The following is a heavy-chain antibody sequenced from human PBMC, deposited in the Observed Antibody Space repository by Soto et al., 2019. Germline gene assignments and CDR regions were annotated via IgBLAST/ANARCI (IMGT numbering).Heavy chain of an antibody. CDR2: IYYSGST. CDR1: GGSISSYY. CDR3: AGAYSNFKYYFDY. J-gene: IGHJ4*02. V-gene: IGHV4-59*01. D-gene: IGHD4-4*01. Sequence: PSXTLSLTCTVSGGSISSYYWSWIRQPPVNGLEWIGYIYYSGSTNYNPSLKSRVTISVDTSKNQFSLKLSSVTAADTAVYYCAGAYSNFKYYFDYWGQGTLVTVSS.